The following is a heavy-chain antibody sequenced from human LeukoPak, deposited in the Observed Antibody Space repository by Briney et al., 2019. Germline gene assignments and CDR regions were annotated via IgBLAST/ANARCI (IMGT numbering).Heavy chain of an antibody. J-gene: IGHJ6*02. CDR1: GYTFTSYY. D-gene: IGHD2-15*01. V-gene: IGHV1-3*01. CDR2: INAGNGNT. Sequence: ASVKVSCKASGYTFTSYYMHWVRQAPGQRLEWMGWINAGNGNTKYSQKFQGRVTITKDTSASTAYMELSSLRSEDTAVYYCARGLGYCSGGSCYALYYYYAMDVWGQGTTVTVSS. CDR3: ARGLGYCSGGSCYALYYYYAMDV.